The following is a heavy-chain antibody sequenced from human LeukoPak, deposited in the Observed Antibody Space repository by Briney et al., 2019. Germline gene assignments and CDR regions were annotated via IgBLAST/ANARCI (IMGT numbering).Heavy chain of an antibody. CDR2: IIPILGIA. CDR1: GGTFSSYA. Sequence: SVKVSCKASGGTFSSYAISWVRQAPGQGLEWMGRIIPILGIANYAQKFQGRVTITADKSTSTAYMELSSLRPEDTAVYYCARGMVAVAGSPSYGMDVWGQGTTVTVSS. J-gene: IGHJ6*02. V-gene: IGHV1-69*04. CDR3: ARGMVAVAGSPSYGMDV. D-gene: IGHD6-19*01.